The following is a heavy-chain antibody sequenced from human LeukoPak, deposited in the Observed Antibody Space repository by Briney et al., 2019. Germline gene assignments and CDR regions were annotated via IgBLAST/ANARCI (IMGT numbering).Heavy chain of an antibody. Sequence: GGSLRLSCAASGFIFSRYWMSWVRQAPGKGLEWVANIKQDGSEKYYVDSVKGRFTISRDNAKNSLYLQMNSLRAEDTAIFYCASYGSGSYYNGDYHYGMDVWGQGTTVTVSS. D-gene: IGHD3-10*01. J-gene: IGHJ6*02. CDR2: IKQDGSEK. V-gene: IGHV3-7*01. CDR3: ASYGSGSYYNGDYHYGMDV. CDR1: GFIFSRYW.